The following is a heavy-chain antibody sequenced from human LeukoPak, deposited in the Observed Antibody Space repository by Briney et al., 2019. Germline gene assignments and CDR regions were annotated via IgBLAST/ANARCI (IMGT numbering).Heavy chain of an antibody. CDR2: INPNSGGT. V-gene: IGHV1-2*02. D-gene: IGHD2-21*02. CDR1: GYTFTGYY. CDR3: ARWWGGYCGGDCYPSPDWFDP. J-gene: IGHJ5*02. Sequence: ASVKVSCKASGYTFTGYYMHWVRQAPGQGLEWMGWINPNSGGTNYAQKFQGRVTMTRDTSISTAYMELSRPRSDDTAVYYCARWWGGYCGGDCYPSPDWFDPWGQGTLVTVSS.